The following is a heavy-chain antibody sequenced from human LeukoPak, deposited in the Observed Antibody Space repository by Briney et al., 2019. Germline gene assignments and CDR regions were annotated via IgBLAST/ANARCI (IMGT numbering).Heavy chain of an antibody. Sequence: PGGSLRLSCAASGFTFRSHWTSWVRQAPGEGREGLANIKDDGSEKYYVDSVKGRFTISRDNANNSLYLQLSSLRVEDTAVYYCAREEKQLVDLYWFDPWGQGTLVTVSS. CDR2: IKDDGSEK. J-gene: IGHJ5*02. CDR1: GFTFRSHW. CDR3: AREEKQLVDLYWFDP. V-gene: IGHV3-7*01. D-gene: IGHD6-6*01.